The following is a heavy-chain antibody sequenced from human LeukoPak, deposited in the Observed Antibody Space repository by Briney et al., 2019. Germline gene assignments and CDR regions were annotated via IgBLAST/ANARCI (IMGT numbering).Heavy chain of an antibody. CDR2: IKSKTDGGTT. J-gene: IGHJ4*02. V-gene: IGHV3-15*01. D-gene: IGHD3-22*01. Sequence: GGSLRLSCAASGFTFSNAWMSWVRQAPGKGLEWVGRIKSKTDGGTTDYAAPVKGRFTISRDDSKNTLYLQMNSLKTEDKAVYYCTTTYYYDSSGYRGDYWGQGTLVTVSS. CDR1: GFTFSNAW. CDR3: TTTYYYDSSGYRGDY.